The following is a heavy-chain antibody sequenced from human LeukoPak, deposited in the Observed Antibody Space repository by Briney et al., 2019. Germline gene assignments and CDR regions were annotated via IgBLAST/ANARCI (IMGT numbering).Heavy chain of an antibody. CDR2: IYTSGST. D-gene: IGHD1-7*01. CDR3: ARGRVTGNYLRAFYY. J-gene: IGHJ4*02. CDR1: GGSISSGSYY. V-gene: IGHV4-61*02. Sequence: SETLSLTCTVSGGSISSGSYYWSWIRQPAGKGLEWIGRIYTSGSTNYNPSLKSRVTISVDTSKNQFSLKLSSVTAADTAVYYCARGRVTGNYLRAFYYWGQGALVTVSS.